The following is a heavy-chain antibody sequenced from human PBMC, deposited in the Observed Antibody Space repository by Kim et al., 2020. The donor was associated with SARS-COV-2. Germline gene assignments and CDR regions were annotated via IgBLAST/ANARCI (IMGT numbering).Heavy chain of an antibody. V-gene: IGHV4-61*01. CDR3: ARSRAGKYFDY. CDR1: GGSVSSGSYY. CDR2: IYYSGST. J-gene: IGHJ4*02. Sequence: SETLSLTCTVSGGSVSSGSYYWSWIRQPPGKGLEWIGYIYYSGSTNYNPSLKSRVTISVDTSKNQFSLKLSSVTAADTAVYYCARSRAGKYFDYWGQGTLVTVSS.